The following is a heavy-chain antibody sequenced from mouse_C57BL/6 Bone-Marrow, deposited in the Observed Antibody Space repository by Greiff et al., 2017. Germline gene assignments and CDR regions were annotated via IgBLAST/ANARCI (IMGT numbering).Heavy chain of an antibody. Sequence: EVMLVESGGGLVKPGGSLKLSCAASGFTFSSYAMSWVRQTPEKRLEWVATISDGGSYTYYPDNVKGRFTISRDNAKNNLYLQMSHLKSEDTAMYYCASPIYYDYDGGWFAYWGQGTLVTVSA. D-gene: IGHD2-4*01. CDR3: ASPIYYDYDGGWFAY. V-gene: IGHV5-4*03. CDR1: GFTFSSYA. J-gene: IGHJ3*01. CDR2: ISDGGSYT.